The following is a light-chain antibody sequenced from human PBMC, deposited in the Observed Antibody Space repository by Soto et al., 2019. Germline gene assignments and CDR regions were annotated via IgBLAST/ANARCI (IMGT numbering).Light chain of an antibody. V-gene: IGKV3-15*01. CDR3: QQHNQWPS. J-gene: IGKJ2*01. CDR1: QSVATN. Sequence: EIVMTQSPATLSVSPGERATLSCRASQSVATNVAWYQQKPGQAPRLLMSSASTRATGTPARFSGSGSGTEFTLTISSLQSEDIAVYYCQQHNQWPSFGQGTNLEIK. CDR2: SAS.